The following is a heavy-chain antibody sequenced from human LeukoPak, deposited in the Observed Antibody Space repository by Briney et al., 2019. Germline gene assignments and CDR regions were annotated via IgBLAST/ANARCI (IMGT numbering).Heavy chain of an antibody. Sequence: GGSLRLSCAASGLTFSSYAMSWVRQAPGKGLEWVSAISGSGDSTYYADSVKGRFTISRDNAKNSLYLQMNSLRAEDTGVYYCARDTYWWELDYWGQGTLVTVPS. CDR2: ISGSGDST. D-gene: IGHD1-26*01. CDR3: ARDTYWWELDY. V-gene: IGHV3-23*01. CDR1: GLTFSSYA. J-gene: IGHJ4*02.